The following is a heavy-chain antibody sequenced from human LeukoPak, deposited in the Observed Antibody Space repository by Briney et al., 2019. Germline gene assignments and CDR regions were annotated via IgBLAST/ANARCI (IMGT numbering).Heavy chain of an antibody. V-gene: IGHV4-59*08. D-gene: IGHD2-15*01. Sequence: TTSETLSLTCTVSGGSISGYYWSWIRQPPGKGLEWIGYVYYSGDTNYNPSLKSRVTMSLDTSKNQVSLRLSSVTAADTAVYYCARHPFATPFDYWGRGTLLTVSS. J-gene: IGHJ4*02. CDR2: VYYSGDT. CDR1: GGSISGYY. CDR3: ARHPFATPFDY.